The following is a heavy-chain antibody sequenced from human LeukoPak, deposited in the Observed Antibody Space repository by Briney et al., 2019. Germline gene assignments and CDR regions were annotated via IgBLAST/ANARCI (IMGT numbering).Heavy chain of an antibody. J-gene: IGHJ4*02. CDR2: IYYSGST. Sequence: SETLSLTCTVSGGSISSYYWSWIRQPPGKGLEWIGYIYYSGSTNYNPSLKSRVTISVDTSKNQFSLKLSSVTAADTAVYYCARDGGYCTNGVCPAVYNFDYWGQGTLVTVSS. CDR1: GGSISSYY. D-gene: IGHD2-8*01. CDR3: ARDGGYCTNGVCPAVYNFDY. V-gene: IGHV4-59*01.